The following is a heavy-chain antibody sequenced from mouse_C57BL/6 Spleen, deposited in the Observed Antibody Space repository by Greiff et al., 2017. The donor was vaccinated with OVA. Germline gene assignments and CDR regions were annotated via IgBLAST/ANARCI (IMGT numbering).Heavy chain of an antibody. J-gene: IGHJ4*01. CDR3: AREGERYMDY. V-gene: IGHV3-6*01. D-gene: IGHD1-1*01. CDR1: GYSITSGYY. CDR2: ISYDGSN. Sequence: EVQLVESGPGLVKPSQSLSLTCSVTGYSITSGYYWNWIRQFPGNKLEWMGYISYDGSNNYNPSLKNRISITRDTSKNQFFLKLNSVTTEDTATYYCAREGERYMDYWGQGTSVTVSS.